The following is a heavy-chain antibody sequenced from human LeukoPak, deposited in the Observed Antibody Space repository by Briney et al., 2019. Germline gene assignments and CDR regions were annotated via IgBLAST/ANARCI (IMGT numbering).Heavy chain of an antibody. D-gene: IGHD6-6*01. V-gene: IGHV3-21*01. J-gene: IGHJ4*02. CDR2: ISSSSSYI. CDR3: ARPYITSSGIDY. Sequence: GGSLRLSCAASGFTFSSYWMSWVRQAPGKGLEWVSSISSSSSYIYYADSVKGRFTISRDNAKNSLYLQMNSLRAEDTAVYYCARPYITSSGIDYWGQGTLVTVSS. CDR1: GFTFSSYW.